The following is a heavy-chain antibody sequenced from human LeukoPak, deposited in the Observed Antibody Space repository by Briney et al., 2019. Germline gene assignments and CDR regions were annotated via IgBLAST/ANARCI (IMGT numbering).Heavy chain of an antibody. D-gene: IGHD1-26*01. J-gene: IGHJ4*02. V-gene: IGHV4-39*01. CDR3: ARQSGD. CDR2: IYYSGST. Sequence: PSETLSLTCTVSGGSIGSGYYWAWIRQPPGKGLEWIGSIYYSGSTYYNPSLKSRVTISVDTSKNQFSLKLSSVTAADTAVYYCARQSGDWGQGTLVTVSS. CDR1: GGSIGSGYY.